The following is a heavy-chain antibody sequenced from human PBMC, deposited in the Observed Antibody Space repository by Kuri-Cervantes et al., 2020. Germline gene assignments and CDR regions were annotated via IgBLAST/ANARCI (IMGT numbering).Heavy chain of an antibody. CDR2: ISAGGDKI. J-gene: IGHJ4*02. Sequence: GGSLRLSCVTSGFAFSNYEMNWVRQAPGKGLEWIAYISAGGDKIYYPDSVRGRFSISRDNSKNTLYLQMNSLRAEDTAVYYCARGIAVAGLDYWGQGTLVTVSS. CDR3: ARGIAVAGLDY. D-gene: IGHD6-19*01. V-gene: IGHV3-48*01. CDR1: GFAFSNYE.